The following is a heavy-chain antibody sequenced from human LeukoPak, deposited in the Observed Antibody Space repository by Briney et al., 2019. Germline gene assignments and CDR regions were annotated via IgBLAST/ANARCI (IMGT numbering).Heavy chain of an antibody. Sequence: SVKVSCKASGGTFSSYAISWVRQAPGQGLEWMGRIIPIFGIANYAQKFQGRVTITADKSTSTAYMELSSLRSEDTAVYYCARDSPRGAYYDSSGPFDYWGQGTLVTVSS. D-gene: IGHD3-22*01. J-gene: IGHJ4*02. CDR3: ARDSPRGAYYDSSGPFDY. CDR1: GGTFSSYA. CDR2: IIPIFGIA. V-gene: IGHV1-69*04.